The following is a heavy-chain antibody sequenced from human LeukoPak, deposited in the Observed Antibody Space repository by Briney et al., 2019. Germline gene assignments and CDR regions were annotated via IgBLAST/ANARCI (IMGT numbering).Heavy chain of an antibody. CDR3: ARDSSDSSSWHGYFDY. J-gene: IGHJ4*02. D-gene: IGHD6-13*01. Sequence: GGSLRLSCAASGFTFGNHAMHWVRQAPGMGLEWVAVISYEASNKYYADSVKGRFTISRDNSKNTLYLQMNSLRAEDTAVYYCARDSSDSSSWHGYFDYWGQGTLVTVSS. CDR2: ISYEASNK. V-gene: IGHV3-30*07. CDR1: GFTFGNHA.